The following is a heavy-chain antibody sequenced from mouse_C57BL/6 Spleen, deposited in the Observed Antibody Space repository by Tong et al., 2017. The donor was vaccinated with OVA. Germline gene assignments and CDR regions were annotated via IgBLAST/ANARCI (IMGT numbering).Heavy chain of an antibody. Sequence: EVQLQESGGDLVKPGGALKLSCAAPGFTFSSYGMSLGRPTPDKRLGGVATISSGGSYTYYPDSVKGRFTISRDNAKNTLYLQMSSLKSEDTAMYYCARGGGSSYYAMDYWGQGTSVTVSS. CDR3: ARGGGSSYYAMDY. V-gene: IGHV5-6*01. J-gene: IGHJ4*01. D-gene: IGHD1-1*01. CDR1: GFTFSSYG. CDR2: ISSGGSYT.